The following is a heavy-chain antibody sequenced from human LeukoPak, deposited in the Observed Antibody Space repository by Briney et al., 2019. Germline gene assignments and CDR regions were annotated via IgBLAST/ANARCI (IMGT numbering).Heavy chain of an antibody. D-gene: IGHD2-2*01. CDR1: GGSINSYY. CDR2: IYYSGST. Sequence: SETLSLTCTVSGGSINSYYWSWIRQPPGEGLEWIGYIYYSGSTSYNPSLKSRVTMSLGTSKNQLSLKLSSVTAADTAVYYCARWYCSSDTCYHMDVWGKGTTVTVSS. V-gene: IGHV4-59*01. CDR3: ARWYCSSDTCYHMDV. J-gene: IGHJ6*03.